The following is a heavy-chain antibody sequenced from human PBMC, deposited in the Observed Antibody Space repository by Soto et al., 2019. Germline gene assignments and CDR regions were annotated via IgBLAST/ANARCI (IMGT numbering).Heavy chain of an antibody. CDR3: ARDTGIAARNYYYYYGMDV. J-gene: IGHJ6*02. CDR2: IIPIFGTA. D-gene: IGHD6-6*01. CDR1: GGTFSSYA. V-gene: IGHV1-69*01. Sequence: QVQLVQSGAEVKKPGSSVKVSCKASGGTFSSYAISWVRQAPGQGLEWMGGIIPIFGTANYAQKFQGRVTITADESTSTDYMELSSLRSEDTAVYYCARDTGIAARNYYYYYGMDVWGQGTTVTVSS.